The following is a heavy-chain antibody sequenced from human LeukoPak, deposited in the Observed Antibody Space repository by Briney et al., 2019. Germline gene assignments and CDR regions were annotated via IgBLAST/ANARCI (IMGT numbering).Heavy chain of an antibody. J-gene: IGHJ4*02. CDR2: ISYDGSNK. CDR3: AKGLVGSSSWYVLNY. D-gene: IGHD6-13*01. CDR1: GFTFSSYG. Sequence: GGSLRLSCAASGFTFSSYGMHWVRQAPGKGLEWVAVISYDGSNKYYADSVKGRFTISRDNSKNTLYLQMNSLRAEDTAVYYCAKGLVGSSSWYVLNYWGQGTLVTVSS. V-gene: IGHV3-30*18.